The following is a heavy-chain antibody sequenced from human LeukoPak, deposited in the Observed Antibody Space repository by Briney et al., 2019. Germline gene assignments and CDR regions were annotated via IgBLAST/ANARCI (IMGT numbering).Heavy chain of an antibody. CDR2: INHSGST. Sequence: SGTLSLTCAVYGGSFSGYHWSWIRQPPGKGLEWIGEINHSGSTNYNPSLKSRVTISVDTSKNQFSLKLSSVTAADTAVYYCARAPREAILTGYFLGFDYWGQGTLVTVSS. V-gene: IGHV4-34*01. CDR1: GGSFSGYH. D-gene: IGHD3-9*01. CDR3: ARAPREAILTGYFLGFDY. J-gene: IGHJ4*02.